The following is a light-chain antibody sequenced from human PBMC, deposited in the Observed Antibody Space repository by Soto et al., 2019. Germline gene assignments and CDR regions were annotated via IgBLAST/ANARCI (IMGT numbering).Light chain of an antibody. CDR3: CSYAGGSTHWV. CDR2: EVS. V-gene: IGLV2-23*02. Sequence: QSALTQPASVSGSPGQSITISCTGTSSDVGSYNLVSWYQQHPGKAPKLIIYEVSKRPSGVSNRFSGSKSGNTASLTISGLQAEDATDYYCCSYAGGSTHWVFGGGTKLTVL. CDR1: SSDVGSYNL. J-gene: IGLJ3*02.